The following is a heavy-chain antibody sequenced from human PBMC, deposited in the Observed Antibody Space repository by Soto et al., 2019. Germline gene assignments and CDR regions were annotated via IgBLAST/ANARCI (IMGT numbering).Heavy chain of an antibody. J-gene: IGHJ3*02. CDR1: GYTFTSYY. CDR2: INPSGGSK. V-gene: IGHV1-46*01. Sequence: QVQLVQSGAEVKKPGASVKVSCKASGYTFTSYYMHWVRQAPGQGLEWMGIINPSGGSKSYAQKFQVRVTMTRDTSTSTVYMELSSLRSEDTAVYYCARVGTTTVPKAGYAFDIWGQGTMVTVSS. D-gene: IGHD4-17*01. CDR3: ARVGTTTVPKAGYAFDI.